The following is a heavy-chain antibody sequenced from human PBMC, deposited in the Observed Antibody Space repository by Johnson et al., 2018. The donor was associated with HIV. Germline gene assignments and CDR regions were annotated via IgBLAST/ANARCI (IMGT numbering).Heavy chain of an antibody. Sequence: QVQLVESGGGVVQPGGSLRLSCATSGLTFSSYGMHWVRQAPGKGLEWVAFIRYDGSNKYYADSVKGRFTISRDNSKNTLYLQMGSLRAEDTAVYYCAKVDTAMVNAFDIWGQGTMVTVSS. V-gene: IGHV3-30*02. CDR3: AKVDTAMVNAFDI. J-gene: IGHJ3*02. CDR1: GLTFSSYG. CDR2: IRYDGSNK. D-gene: IGHD5-18*01.